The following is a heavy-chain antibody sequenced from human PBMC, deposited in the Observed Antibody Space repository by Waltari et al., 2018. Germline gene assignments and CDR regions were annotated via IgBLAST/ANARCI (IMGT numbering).Heavy chain of an antibody. CDR3: ARDAPPESGTMVRGVHAFDI. CDR1: GGTFSSYA. D-gene: IGHD3-10*01. Sequence: QVQLVQSGAEVKKPGSSVKVSCKASGGTFSSYAISWVRQATGQGLEWMGGIIPIFGTANYAQKFQGRVTITTDESTSTAYMELSSLRSEDTAVYYCARDAPPESGTMVRGVHAFDIWGQGTMVTVSS. V-gene: IGHV1-69*05. J-gene: IGHJ3*02. CDR2: IIPIFGTA.